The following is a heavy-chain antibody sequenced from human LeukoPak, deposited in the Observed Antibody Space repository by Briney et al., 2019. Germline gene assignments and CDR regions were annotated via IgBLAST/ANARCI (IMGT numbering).Heavy chain of an antibody. CDR2: ISSDGSKT. D-gene: IGHD3-10*01. CDR3: ARDSTYWYDSGSSGPHYFDY. J-gene: IGHJ4*02. V-gene: IGHV3-30*01. CDR1: GFIFSNYA. Sequence: GGSLRLSCAASGFIFSNYAMHWVRQAPGKGLEWVALISSDGSKTYHADSVKGRFSISRDNSKSTLYLQLNSLRAEDASVYYCARDSTYWYDSGSSGPHYFDYWGQGTGVRVSS.